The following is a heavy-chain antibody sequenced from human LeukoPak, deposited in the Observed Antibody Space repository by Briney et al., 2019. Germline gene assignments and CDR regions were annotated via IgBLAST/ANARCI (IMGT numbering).Heavy chain of an antibody. V-gene: IGHV3-30*02. CDR2: IRYDGSNK. CDR1: GFTFSSYG. CDR3: AKDQVGWGIVVVPAAPSFDY. Sequence: GGSLRLSCAASGFTFSSYGMHWVRQAPGKGLEWVAFIRYDGSNKYYADSVKGRFTISRDNSKNTLYLQMNSLRAEDTAVYYCAKDQVGWGIVVVPAAPSFDYWGQGTLVTVSS. D-gene: IGHD2-2*01. J-gene: IGHJ4*02.